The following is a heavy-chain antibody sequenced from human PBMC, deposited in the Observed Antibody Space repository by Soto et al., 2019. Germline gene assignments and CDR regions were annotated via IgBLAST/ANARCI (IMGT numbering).Heavy chain of an antibody. CDR3: ARALYDSSPYYFDY. D-gene: IGHD3-3*01. V-gene: IGHV1-69*13. CDR2: IIPIFDTT. CDR1: GGTFTSYA. J-gene: IGHJ4*02. Sequence: SVKVSCKASGGTFTSYAISWVRQAPGQGLEWMGGIIPIFDTTNYAQKFQGRVTITADESTSTAYMELSNLRSEDTAVYYCARALYDSSPYYFDYWGQGTLVTVSS.